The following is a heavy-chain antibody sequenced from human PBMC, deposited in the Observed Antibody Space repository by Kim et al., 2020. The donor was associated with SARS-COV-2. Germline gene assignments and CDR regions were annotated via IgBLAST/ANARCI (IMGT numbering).Heavy chain of an antibody. V-gene: IGHV1-2*02. J-gene: IGHJ6*02. CDR2: INPNSGGT. CDR1: GYTFTGYY. D-gene: IGHD3-10*02. Sequence: ASVKFSCKASGYTFTGYYMHWVRQAPGQGLEWMGWINPNSGGTNYAQKFQGRVTMTRDTSISTAYMELSRLRSDDTAVYYCAGMFGELMYGMDVWGQGTTVTVSS. CDR3: AGMFGELMYGMDV.